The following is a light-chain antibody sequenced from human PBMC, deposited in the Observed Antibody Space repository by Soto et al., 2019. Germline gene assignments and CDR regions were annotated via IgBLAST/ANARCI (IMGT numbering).Light chain of an antibody. Sequence: QSVLTQPASVSGSPGQSITISCTGTSSDVGGYKYVSWYQHHPGKGPKLMLYDVSNRPSGVSNRFSGSKSGNTASLTISGLQAEDEADYYCSSYTSSTTYVFGTGTKPPS. J-gene: IGLJ1*01. CDR2: DVS. V-gene: IGLV2-14*01. CDR3: SSYTSSTTYV. CDR1: SSDVGGYKY.